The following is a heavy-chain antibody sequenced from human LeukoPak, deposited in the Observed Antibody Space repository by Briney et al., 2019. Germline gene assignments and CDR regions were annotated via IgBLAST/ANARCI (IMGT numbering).Heavy chain of an antibody. CDR1: GNSISSYY. Sequence: PSETLSLTCTVSGNSISSYYWNWIRQPPGKGLKWIAYIHYSGSTNYDPSLKSRVTISIDTSKNQFSLKVTSVTAADTAVYYCARDRSTDAFDIWGQGTRVTVSS. V-gene: IGHV4-59*01. D-gene: IGHD2-2*01. CDR3: ARDRSTDAFDI. CDR2: IHYSGST. J-gene: IGHJ3*02.